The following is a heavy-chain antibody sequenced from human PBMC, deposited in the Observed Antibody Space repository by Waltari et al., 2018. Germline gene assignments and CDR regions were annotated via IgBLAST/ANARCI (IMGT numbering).Heavy chain of an antibody. D-gene: IGHD3-22*01. CDR1: GYKFSGYY. CDR3: ARGSVIGYYDSSASYTSLTI. V-gene: IGHV1-2*04. Sequence: QVQLEQSGAEVKMPGASVNVSFKNSGYKFSGYYPHWVRLTPGQGLEWMGWMSPDSGGTSYAQKFQGWVTMTRDTSTSTAYMELSRLTSGDTAVYYCARGSVIGYYDSSASYTSLTIWGQGTTVTVSS. CDR2: MSPDSGGT. J-gene: IGHJ3*02.